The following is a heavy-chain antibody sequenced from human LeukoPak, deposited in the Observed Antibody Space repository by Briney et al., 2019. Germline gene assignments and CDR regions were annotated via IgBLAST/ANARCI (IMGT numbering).Heavy chain of an antibody. D-gene: IGHD2-15*01. CDR2: IYTSGST. V-gene: IGHV4-4*07. Sequence: NASETLSLTCTVSGGSISSYYWSWIRQPAGKGLEWIGRIYTSGSTNYNPSLKSRVAMSVDTSKNQFSLKLSSVTAADTAVYYCARLYCSGGSCCLYYFDYWGQGTLVTVSS. J-gene: IGHJ4*02. CDR3: ARLYCSGGSCCLYYFDY. CDR1: GGSISSYY.